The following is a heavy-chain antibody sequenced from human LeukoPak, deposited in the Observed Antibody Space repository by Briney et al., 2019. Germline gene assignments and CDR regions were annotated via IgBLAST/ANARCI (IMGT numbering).Heavy chain of an antibody. V-gene: IGHV3-33*01. CDR2: IWYDGSKK. CDR1: GFTFSSYG. Sequence: PGGSLRLSCAASGFTFSSYGMHWVRQAPGEGLEWVAIIWYDGSKKYYADSVEGRFTISRDNSKNTLYLQMNSLRAEDTAVYFCAREAVSYFYFDYWGQGTLVTVSS. J-gene: IGHJ4*02. CDR3: AREAVSYFYFDY. D-gene: IGHD3-10*01.